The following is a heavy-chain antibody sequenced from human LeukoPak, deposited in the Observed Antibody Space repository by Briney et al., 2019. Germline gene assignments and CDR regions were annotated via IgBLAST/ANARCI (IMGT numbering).Heavy chain of an antibody. V-gene: IGHV3-74*01. D-gene: IGHD3-9*01. Sequence: GSLRLSCAASGFTFSSYWMHWVRQAPGKGLVWVSRINSDGSSTSYADSVKGRFTISRDNAKNSLYLQMNSLRAEDTAVYYCAKAHPPPLYFDGPGWFDPWGQGTLVTVSS. CDR1: GFTFSSYW. J-gene: IGHJ5*02. CDR3: AKAHPPPLYFDGPGWFDP. CDR2: INSDGSST.